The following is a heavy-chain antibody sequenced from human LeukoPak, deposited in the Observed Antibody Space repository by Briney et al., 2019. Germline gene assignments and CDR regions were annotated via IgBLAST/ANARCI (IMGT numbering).Heavy chain of an antibody. CDR2: IFYTGLT. Sequence: SETLSLTCTVSGGSISSSTNYWGWIRQPPGKGLECIGSIFYTGLTYYNPSLKSRVTISIDTSRNQFSLKLTSVTAADTGVFYCARRGLATDDAFDIWGQDTVVTVSS. J-gene: IGHJ3*02. D-gene: IGHD3/OR15-3a*01. CDR1: GGSISSSTNY. CDR3: ARRGLATDDAFDI. V-gene: IGHV4-39*01.